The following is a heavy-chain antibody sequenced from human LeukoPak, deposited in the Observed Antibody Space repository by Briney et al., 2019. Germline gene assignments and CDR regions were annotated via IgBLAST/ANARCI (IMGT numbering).Heavy chain of an antibody. J-gene: IGHJ6*03. D-gene: IGHD3-3*01. CDR2: IYYSGST. CDR3: ARVGRGYDFWTGPTGYYMDV. Sequence: PSETLSLTCTVSGGSISSYYWSWIRQPPGKGLEWIGYIYYSGSTNYNPSLKSRVTISVDTSKNQFSLKLSSVTAADTAVYYCARVGRGYDFWTGPTGYYMDVWGKGTTVTVSS. V-gene: IGHV4-59*01. CDR1: GGSISSYY.